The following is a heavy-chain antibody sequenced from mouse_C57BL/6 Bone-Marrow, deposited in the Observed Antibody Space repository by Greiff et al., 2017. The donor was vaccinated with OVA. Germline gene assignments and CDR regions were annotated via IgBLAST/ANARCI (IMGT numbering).Heavy chain of an antibody. Sequence: VQLQQSGAELVRPGASVKLSCTASGFNIKDDYMHWVKQRPEQGLEWIGWIDPENGDTEYASKFQGKATITADTSSNTAHLQLSSLTSEDTAVYYCTTLRRRYWGQGTTLTVSS. CDR2: IDPENGDT. CDR1: GFNIKDDY. J-gene: IGHJ2*01. V-gene: IGHV14-4*01. CDR3: TTLRRRY.